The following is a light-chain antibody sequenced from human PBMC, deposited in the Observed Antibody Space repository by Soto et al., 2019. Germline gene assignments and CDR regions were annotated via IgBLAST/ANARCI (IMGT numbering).Light chain of an antibody. V-gene: IGLV2-23*01. CDR1: GSDVRTYNL. J-gene: IGLJ1*01. CDR3: CSYAGDKTYV. CDR2: EAS. Sequence: QSVLTQPASVSGSPGQSITISCTVTGSDVRTYNLVSWYQQHPGKVPKLIIYEASKRPSGVSNRFSGSQPGNTASLTVSGLQAEDEADYYCCSYAGDKTYVFGSGTKVTDL.